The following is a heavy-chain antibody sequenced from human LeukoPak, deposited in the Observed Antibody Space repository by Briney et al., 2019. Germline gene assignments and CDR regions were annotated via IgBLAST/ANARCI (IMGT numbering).Heavy chain of an antibody. CDR2: ISAYNGNT. D-gene: IGHD6-13*01. CDR1: GYTFTSYG. V-gene: IGHV1-18*01. J-gene: IGHJ5*02. CDR3: ARVEQQLAHRGLIGWFDP. Sequence: GASVKVSCKASGYTFTSYGISWVRQAPGQGLESMGWISAYNGNTNYAQKFQGRVTITTDESTSTAYMELSSLRSEDTAVYYCARVEQQLAHRGLIGWFDPWGQGTLVTVSS.